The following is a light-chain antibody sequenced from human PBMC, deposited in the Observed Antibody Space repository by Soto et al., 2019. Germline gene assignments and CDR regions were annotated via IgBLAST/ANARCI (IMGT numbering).Light chain of an antibody. J-gene: IGLJ1*01. Sequence: QSVLTQPPSASGTPGQRVTISCSGGSSNIGTNAVNWYQQLPGTAPKLLIYNNNQRPSVVPDRFSGSKSGTSASLAISGLQSEDEADYYCAAWDDSLNGYVFGTGTKLTVL. V-gene: IGLV1-44*01. CDR1: SSNIGTNA. CDR3: AAWDDSLNGYV. CDR2: NNN.